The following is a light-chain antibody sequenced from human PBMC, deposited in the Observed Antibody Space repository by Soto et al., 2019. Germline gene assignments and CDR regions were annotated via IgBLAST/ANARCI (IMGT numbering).Light chain of an antibody. J-gene: IGKJ2*01. Sequence: DIQTTQTPSAVSSSGADRVTITCRASEDISNWVAWYQQKPGKAPKLLIHAASSWHSGVPSRFSGSGSGTDFTLTITGLQPEDFATYYCQQANSFPYTFGQGTKVDI. CDR2: AAS. CDR1: EDISNW. CDR3: QQANSFPYT. V-gene: IGKV1D-12*01.